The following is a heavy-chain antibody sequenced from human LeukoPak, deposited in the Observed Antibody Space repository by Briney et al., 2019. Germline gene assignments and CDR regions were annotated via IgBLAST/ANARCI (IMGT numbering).Heavy chain of an antibody. V-gene: IGHV1-69*04. CDR3: ARDRGLGDRAPIDY. CDR2: IIPILGIA. J-gene: IGHJ4*02. Sequence: SVKVSCTASGGTFSSYAISWVRQAPGQGLEWMGRIIPILGIANYAQKFQGRVTITADKSTSTAYMELSSLRSEDTAVYYCARDRGLGDRAPIDYWGQGTLVTVSS. D-gene: IGHD2-21*01. CDR1: GGTFSSYA.